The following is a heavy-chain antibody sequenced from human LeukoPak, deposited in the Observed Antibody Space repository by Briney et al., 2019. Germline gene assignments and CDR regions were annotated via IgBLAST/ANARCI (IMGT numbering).Heavy chain of an antibody. CDR1: GDSFTSNNGA. CDR2: PYYRSKWYN. Sequence: SQTLSLTCDISGDSFTSNNGAWNWIRQSPSRGLEWLGRPYYRSKWYNDYAGSLNGRITISPDTSKNQFSLHLNSVTPEDTAVYYCARDLGNTGWYTFDYWGQGILVTVSS. CDR3: ARDLGNTGWYTFDY. D-gene: IGHD6-19*01. J-gene: IGHJ4*02. V-gene: IGHV6-1*01.